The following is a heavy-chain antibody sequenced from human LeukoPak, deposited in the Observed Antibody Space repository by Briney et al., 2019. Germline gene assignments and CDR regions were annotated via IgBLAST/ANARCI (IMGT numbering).Heavy chain of an antibody. V-gene: IGHV4-39*01. CDR3: ARGGWSGWDIVVVPAPYYYYYGMDV. J-gene: IGHJ6*02. CDR2: IYYSGST. CDR1: GGSISSSSYY. Sequence: TSETLSLTCTVSGGSISSSSYYWGWIRQPPGKGLEWIGSIYYSGSTYYNPSLKSRVTISVDTSKNQFSLKLSSVTAADTAVYYRARGGWSGWDIVVVPAPYYYYYGMDVWGQGTTVTVSS. D-gene: IGHD2-2*01.